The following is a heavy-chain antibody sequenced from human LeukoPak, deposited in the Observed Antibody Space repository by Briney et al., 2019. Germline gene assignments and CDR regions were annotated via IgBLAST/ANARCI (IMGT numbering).Heavy chain of an antibody. CDR2: IYHSGSP. V-gene: IGHV4-4*02. CDR1: GGSISSNNW. J-gene: IGHJ4*02. Sequence: SETLPLTCTVSGGSISSNNWWGWVRQPPGKGLEWIGEIYHSGSPNYNPSLKSRVTISVDKSRNHFSLNLSSVTAADTAVYYCARVNINNWHSCDYWGQGTLVTVSS. D-gene: IGHD1-1*01. CDR3: ARVNINNWHSCDY.